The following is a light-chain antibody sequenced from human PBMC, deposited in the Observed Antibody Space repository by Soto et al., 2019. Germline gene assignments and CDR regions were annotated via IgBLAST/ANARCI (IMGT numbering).Light chain of an antibody. CDR3: QSYDSSLSGYV. J-gene: IGLJ1*01. CDR2: GNS. CDR1: SSNIGAGYD. Sequence: SVLTQPPSVSGAPGQRVTISCTGSSSNIGAGYDVHWYQQLPGTAPKLLIYGNSNRPSGVPDRFSGSKSGTSASLAITGLQAEDEADYYCQSYDSSLSGYVFVTGTKVTVL. V-gene: IGLV1-40*01.